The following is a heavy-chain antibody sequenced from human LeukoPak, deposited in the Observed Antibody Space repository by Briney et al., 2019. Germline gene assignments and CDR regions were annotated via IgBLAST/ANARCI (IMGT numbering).Heavy chain of an antibody. D-gene: IGHD6-19*01. CDR1: GFTFDDYA. J-gene: IGHJ4*02. Sequence: GGSLRLSCAASGFTFDDYAMHWVRQAPGKGLEWVSGISWNSGSIGYADSVKGRFTISRDNAKNSLYLQMNSLRAEDTALYHCARDLAVAGISCDYWGQGTLVTVSS. CDR2: ISWNSGSI. V-gene: IGHV3-9*01. CDR3: ARDLAVAGISCDY.